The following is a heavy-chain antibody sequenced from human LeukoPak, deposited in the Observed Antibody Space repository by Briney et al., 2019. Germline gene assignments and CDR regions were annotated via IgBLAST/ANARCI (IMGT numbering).Heavy chain of an antibody. CDR2: ISYDGSNK. Sequence: PGGSLRLSCAASGFTFSSYGMHWVRQAPGKGLEWLAVISYDGSNKYYADSVKGRFTISRDNSKNTLYLQMNSLRAEDTAVYYCAKDISHFITMIAEDWGQGTLVTVSS. J-gene: IGHJ4*02. V-gene: IGHV3-30*18. D-gene: IGHD3-22*01. CDR1: GFTFSSYG. CDR3: AKDISHFITMIAED.